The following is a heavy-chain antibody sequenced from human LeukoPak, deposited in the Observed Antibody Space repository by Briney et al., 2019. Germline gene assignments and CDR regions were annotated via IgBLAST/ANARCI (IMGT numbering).Heavy chain of an antibody. CDR1: GFTVSSYS. CDR2: IYSGGST. CDR3: ARGYDFWSGYYPY. J-gene: IGHJ4*02. V-gene: IGHV3-66*02. Sequence: GGSLRLSCAASGFTVSSYSMTWVRQAPGKGLEWVSVIYSGGSTYYVDSVKGRFTNSRDNSKSTLYLQMNSLRAEDTAVYYCARGYDFWSGYYPYWGQGTLVTVSS. D-gene: IGHD3-3*01.